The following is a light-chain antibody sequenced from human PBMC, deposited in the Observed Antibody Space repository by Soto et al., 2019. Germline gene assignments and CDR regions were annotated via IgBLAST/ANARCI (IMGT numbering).Light chain of an antibody. CDR1: STDFVSYNR. CDR2: EAS. J-gene: IGLJ1*01. Sequence: QSVLTQPPSVSGSPGQSVTISCTGTSTDFVSYNRVSWYQQPPGTAPKLIIYEASNRPSGVPDRFSGSRSGNTASLTISGLQAEDEGDYYCSVYTRTSTYVFGTGNKVTVL. V-gene: IGLV2-18*01. CDR3: SVYTRTSTYV.